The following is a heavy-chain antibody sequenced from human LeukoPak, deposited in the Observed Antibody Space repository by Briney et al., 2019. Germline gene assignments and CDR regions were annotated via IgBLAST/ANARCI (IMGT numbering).Heavy chain of an antibody. V-gene: IGHV3-9*01. CDR1: GFTFDDYA. CDR3: AKDTFIRGVILSPADY. CDR2: ISWNSGSI. D-gene: IGHD3-10*01. Sequence: GGSLRLSCAASGFTFDDYAMHWVRHAPGKGLEWVSGISWNSGSIGYADSVKGRFTISRDNAKNSLYLQMNSLRAEDTALYYCAKDTFIRGVILSPADYWGQGTLVTVSS. J-gene: IGHJ4*02.